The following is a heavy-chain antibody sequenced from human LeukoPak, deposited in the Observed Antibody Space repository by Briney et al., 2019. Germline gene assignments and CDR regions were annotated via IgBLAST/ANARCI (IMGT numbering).Heavy chain of an antibody. CDR2: IDPSDSYT. D-gene: IGHD3-9*01. V-gene: IGHV5-10-1*01. J-gene: IGHJ5*02. CDR1: GYSFTSYW. Sequence: PGESLKISFKGSGYSFTSYWISWVRPMPGKGRAWMGRIDPSDSYTNYSTSFQGHVTISADKYIKNASLQWSSLKASDTAMYYCASGAHYDILTGYYADWFAPWGQGTLVTVPS. CDR3: ASGAHYDILTGYYADWFAP.